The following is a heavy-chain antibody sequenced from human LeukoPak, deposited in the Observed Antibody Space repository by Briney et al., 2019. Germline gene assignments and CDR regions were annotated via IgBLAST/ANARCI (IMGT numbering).Heavy chain of an antibody. CDR3: AKDHYSSGWYFDY. D-gene: IGHD6-19*01. CDR2: IVGSGDTT. J-gene: IGHJ4*02. CDR1: GFTFNNYA. V-gene: IGHV3-23*01. Sequence: GGSLRLSCAASGFTFNNYAMSWVRQAPGKGPEWVSAIVGSGDTTYYADSVRGRFIIFRDNSKNTLYLQMNSLRAEDTAVYYCAKDHYSSGWYFDYWGQGTLVTVSS.